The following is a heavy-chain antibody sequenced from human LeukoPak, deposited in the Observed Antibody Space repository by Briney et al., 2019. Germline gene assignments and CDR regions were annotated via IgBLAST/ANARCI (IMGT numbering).Heavy chain of an antibody. V-gene: IGHV4-4*07. CDR2: IYTSGST. CDR3: ARERSSSSSDNYYYYMDV. D-gene: IGHD6-6*01. CDR1: GGSISSYY. Sequence: PSETLSLTCTVSGGSISSYYWSWIRQPAGKGLEWIGRIYTSGSTNYNPSLKSRVTMSVDTSKNQFSLKLSSVTAADTAVYYCARERSSSSSDNYYYYMDVWGKGTTVTVSS. J-gene: IGHJ6*03.